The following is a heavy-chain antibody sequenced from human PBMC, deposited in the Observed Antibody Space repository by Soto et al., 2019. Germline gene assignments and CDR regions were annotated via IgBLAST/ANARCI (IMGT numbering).Heavy chain of an antibody. CDR2: IIPIFGTA. CDR3: ASPYSSSWYGDGDAFDI. V-gene: IGHV1-69*01. Sequence: QVQLVQSGAEVKKPGSSVKVSCKASGGTFSSYAISWVRQAPGQGLEWMGGIIPIFGTANYAQKFQGRVTITADESTSKAYMELSSLRSEDTAVYYCASPYSSSWYGDGDAFDIWGQGTMVTVSS. CDR1: GGTFSSYA. D-gene: IGHD6-13*01. J-gene: IGHJ3*02.